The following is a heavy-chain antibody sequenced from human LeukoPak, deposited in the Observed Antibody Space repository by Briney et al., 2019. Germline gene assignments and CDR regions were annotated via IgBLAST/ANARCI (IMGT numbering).Heavy chain of an antibody. V-gene: IGHV3-74*01. Sequence: PGGSLRLSCAVSGFTFSSYWMHWVRQAPGKGLVWVSRIDRDGSRINYADSVKGRFTISRDNGKNTLFLQMNSLRAEDTAVYYCARAASGSSPSDYWGQGTLVTVSS. CDR3: ARAASGSSPSDY. J-gene: IGHJ4*02. CDR1: GFTFSSYW. CDR2: IDRDGSRI. D-gene: IGHD3-10*01.